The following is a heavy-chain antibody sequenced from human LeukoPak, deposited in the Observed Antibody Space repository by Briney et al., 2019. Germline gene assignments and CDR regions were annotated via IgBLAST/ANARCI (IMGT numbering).Heavy chain of an antibody. J-gene: IGHJ4*02. CDR1: GFTFTSYA. Sequence: GGSLRLSCAASGFTFTSYAMSWVRQAPGKGLEWVSSVSGSGDGTYYADSVKGRFTISRDNSKKTLDPHMDSLRAEDTAVYYCAKERLGGNYGDYAVDYWGQGTMVTVSS. V-gene: IGHV3-23*01. D-gene: IGHD4-17*01. CDR3: AKERLGGNYGDYAVDY. CDR2: VSGSGDGT.